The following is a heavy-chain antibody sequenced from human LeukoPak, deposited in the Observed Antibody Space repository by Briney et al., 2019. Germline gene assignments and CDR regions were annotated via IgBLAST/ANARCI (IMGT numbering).Heavy chain of an antibody. V-gene: IGHV3-23*01. CDR1: GFTFSSYA. CDR2: ISGSGGST. CDR3: AKTNARFIAAAGRFFYMDV. Sequence: PGGSLRLSCAASGFTFSSYAMSWVRQAPGKDLEWVSAISGSGGSTYYADSVKGRFTISRDNSKNTLYLQMNSLRAEDTAVYYCAKTNARFIAAAGRFFYMDVWGKGTTVTVSS. D-gene: IGHD6-13*01. J-gene: IGHJ6*03.